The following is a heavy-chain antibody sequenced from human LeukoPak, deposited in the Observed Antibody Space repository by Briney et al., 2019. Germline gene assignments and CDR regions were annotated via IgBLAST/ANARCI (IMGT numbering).Heavy chain of an antibody. J-gene: IGHJ4*02. Sequence: IYSGDSDTRYSPPFQGQVTISADKSLSTAYLQWSSLKASDTAMYYCARRRLAAAGMSFDYWGQGTLVTGSS. V-gene: IGHV5-51*01. D-gene: IGHD6-13*01. CDR2: IYSGDSDT. CDR3: ARRRLAAAGMSFDY.